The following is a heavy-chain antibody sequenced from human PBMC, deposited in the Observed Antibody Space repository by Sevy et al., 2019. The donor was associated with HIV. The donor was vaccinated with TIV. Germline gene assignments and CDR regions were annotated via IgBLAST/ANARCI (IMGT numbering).Heavy chain of an antibody. J-gene: IGHJ6*02. CDR3: ARVVGGQQLAYYYYYYGMDV. Sequence: SETLSLTCAVYGGSFSGYYWSWIRQPPGKGLEWIGEINHSGSTNYNPSLKSRVTISVDTSKNQFSLKLSSVTAADPAVYYCARVVGGQQLAYYYYYYGMDVWGQGTTVTVSS. V-gene: IGHV4-34*01. CDR2: INHSGST. CDR1: GGSFSGYY. D-gene: IGHD6-13*01.